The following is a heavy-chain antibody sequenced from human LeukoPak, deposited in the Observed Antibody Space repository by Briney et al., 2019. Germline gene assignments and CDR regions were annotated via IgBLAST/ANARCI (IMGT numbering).Heavy chain of an antibody. CDR2: IYYSGST. CDR1: GGSISRSSYY. V-gene: IGHV4-39*07. D-gene: IGHD3-10*01. Sequence: SETLSLTCTVSGGSISRSSYYWGWIRQPPGKGLGWIGSIYYSGSTYYNPSLKSRVTISVDTSKNQFSLKLSSVTAADTAVYYCARGGITSHYYYYYYMDVWGKGTTVTVSS. J-gene: IGHJ6*03. CDR3: ARGGITSHYYYYYYMDV.